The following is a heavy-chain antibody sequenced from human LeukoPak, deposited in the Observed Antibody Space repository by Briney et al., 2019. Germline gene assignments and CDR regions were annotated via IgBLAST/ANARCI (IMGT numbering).Heavy chain of an antibody. J-gene: IGHJ5*02. D-gene: IGHD6-19*01. CDR1: GGSITSGNNY. V-gene: IGHV4-30-4*08. CDR2: IYSGGRT. Sequence: PSQTLSLTCTVSGGSITSGNNYWNWIRQSPGKGLGWIGFIYSGGRTNYNPFLRSRVVISADTSKNQISLRVDSMTAADTAVYYCVKAPTVAGSYGWFDPWGQGTLVTVSS. CDR3: VKAPTVAGSYGWFDP.